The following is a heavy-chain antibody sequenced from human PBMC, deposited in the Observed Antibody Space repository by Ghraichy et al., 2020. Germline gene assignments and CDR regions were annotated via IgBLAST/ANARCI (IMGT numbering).Heavy chain of an antibody. V-gene: IGHV3-21*01. CDR3: ARPLGLAGTGRYYAMDV. CDR2: ISDSSSYK. D-gene: IGHD1-1*01. CDR1: GFTFSKYS. Sequence: GGSLRLSCVASGFTFSKYSIYWVRQAPGKGLEWVSSISDSSSYKYYADSVKGRSSISRDNAKNSLYLQINSLRAEDTAVYYCARPLGLAGTGRYYAMDVWGQGTKVTVSS. J-gene: IGHJ6*02.